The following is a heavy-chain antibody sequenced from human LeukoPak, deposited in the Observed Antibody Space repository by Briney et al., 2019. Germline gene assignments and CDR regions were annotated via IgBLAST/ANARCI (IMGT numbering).Heavy chain of an antibody. J-gene: IGHJ4*02. D-gene: IGHD4-23*01. CDR1: GFTSRNYA. V-gene: IGHV3-23*01. Sequence: PGGSLRLSCAASGFTSRNYAMSWVRQAPGKGLEWVSAISGSFSGSDYTTYYADSVKGRFTISRDDSTNTLYLQLSGLRVEDTAVFSCARDQGTVVTSQFDYWGLGTLVTVSS. CDR3: ARDQGTVVTSQFDY. CDR2: ISGSFSGSDYTT.